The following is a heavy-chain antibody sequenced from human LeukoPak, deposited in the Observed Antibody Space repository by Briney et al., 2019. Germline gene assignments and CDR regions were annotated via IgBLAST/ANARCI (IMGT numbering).Heavy chain of an antibody. D-gene: IGHD3-16*01. J-gene: IGHJ3*02. Sequence: KASETLSLTCTVSGGSISSYYWSWIRPPPGKGLEWIGYIYYSGSTNYNPSLKSRVTISVDTSKNQFSLKLSSVTAADTAVYYCARLSLKVMRAFDIWGQGTMVTVSS. CDR2: IYYSGST. CDR3: ARLSLKVMRAFDI. V-gene: IGHV4-59*08. CDR1: GGSISSYY.